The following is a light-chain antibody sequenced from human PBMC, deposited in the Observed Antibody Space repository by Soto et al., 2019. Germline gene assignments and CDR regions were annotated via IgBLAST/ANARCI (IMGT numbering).Light chain of an antibody. J-gene: IGKJ4*01. V-gene: IGKV3-11*01. CDR3: QQRNILPLT. Sequence: EIVLTQSPATLSLSPGERATLSCRASQSVFRSLAWYQQRPGQAPRLLISDASNRATGVPARFSGSGSGTDFTLTISSLEPKDFAVYYCQQRNILPLTFGGGTKVEIK. CDR2: DAS. CDR1: QSVFRS.